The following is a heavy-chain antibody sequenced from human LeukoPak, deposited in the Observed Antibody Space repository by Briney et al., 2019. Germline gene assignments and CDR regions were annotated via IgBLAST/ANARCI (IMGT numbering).Heavy chain of an antibody. CDR3: ARGLYYYYYMDV. CDR1: GGTFSSYA. J-gene: IGHJ6*03. Sequence: SVKVSCKASGGTFSSYAISWVRQAPGQGLEWMGGIIPIFGTANYAQRFQGRVTITTDESTSTAYMELSSLRSEDTAVYYCARGLYYYYYMDVWGKGTTVTVSS. V-gene: IGHV1-69*05. CDR2: IIPIFGTA.